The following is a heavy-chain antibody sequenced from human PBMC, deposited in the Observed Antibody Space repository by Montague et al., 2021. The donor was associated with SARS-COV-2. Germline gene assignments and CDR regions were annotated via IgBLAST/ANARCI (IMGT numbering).Heavy chain of an antibody. CDR1: GGSSSNYY. CDR3: ASAPRFSFGYWAY. D-gene: IGHD5-18*01. Sequence: SETLSLTCAVYGGSSSNYYWRWIRQSPGKGLEWVGEINHSGYTDYNPSLESRLTISLDTSKKQFSLKMTSVTAADTAVYYCASAPRFSFGYWAYWGQGTLVSVAS. J-gene: IGHJ4*02. V-gene: IGHV4-34*01. CDR2: INHSGYT.